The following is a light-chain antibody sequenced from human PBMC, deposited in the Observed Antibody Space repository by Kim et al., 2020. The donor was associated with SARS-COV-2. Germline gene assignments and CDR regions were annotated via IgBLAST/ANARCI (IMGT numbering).Light chain of an antibody. CDR1: QSVRGN. J-gene: IGKJ1*01. CDR3: QQDDTWWT. CDR2: GAS. Sequence: EIVMTQSPATLSVSPGERATLSCRASQSVRGNVAWFQQKPGQPPRLLIYGASTRPTNIPARFDGSGSETEFTLTISSLQSEDFAIYYCQQDDTWWTFGQGTKVEIK. V-gene: IGKV3-15*01.